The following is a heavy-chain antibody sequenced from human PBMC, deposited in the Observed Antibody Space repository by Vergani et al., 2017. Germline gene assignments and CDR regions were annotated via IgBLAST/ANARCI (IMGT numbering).Heavy chain of an antibody. Sequence: QAQLQQWGAGLLKPSETLSLTCAVYGGSFSGYYWSWIRQPPGKGLEWIGEINHSGSTNYNPSLKSRVTISVDTSKNQFSLKLSSVTAADTAVYYCAGGFRPKKPVVVYAIVFWFDPWGQGTLVTVSS. CDR1: GGSFSGYY. CDR3: AGGFRPKKPVVVYAIVFWFDP. CDR2: INHSGST. V-gene: IGHV4-34*01. J-gene: IGHJ5*02. D-gene: IGHD2-8*02.